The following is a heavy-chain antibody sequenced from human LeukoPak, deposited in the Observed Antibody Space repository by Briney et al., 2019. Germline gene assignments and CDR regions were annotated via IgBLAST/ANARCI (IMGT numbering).Heavy chain of an antibody. D-gene: IGHD5-18*01. J-gene: IGHJ3*02. CDR3: ARKLATAMVLAFDI. CDR1: GGTFSSYA. CDR2: IIPILGIA. V-gene: IGHV1-69*04. Sequence: ASVKVSCKASGGTFSSYAISWVRQAPGQGLEWMGRIIPILGIANYAQKFQGRVTITADKSTSTAYMELSSLRSEDTAVYYCARKLATAMVLAFDIWGQGTMVTVSS.